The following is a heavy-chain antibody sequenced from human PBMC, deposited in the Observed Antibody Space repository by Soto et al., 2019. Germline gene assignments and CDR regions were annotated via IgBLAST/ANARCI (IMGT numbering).Heavy chain of an antibody. J-gene: IGHJ4*02. CDR1: GGSLVSDSYY. D-gene: IGHD2-15*01. Sequence: PSETLSVTWTVSGGSLVSDSYYWGWIRQSPEKGLEWIASISYSGSTYYNPTLKSRLIISVDTSKSQFSLKLTSVTAADTALYYCARHRPQEDGNKKGFDYWGQGTLVTVSS. CDR3: ARHRPQEDGNKKGFDY. CDR2: ISYSGST. V-gene: IGHV4-39*01.